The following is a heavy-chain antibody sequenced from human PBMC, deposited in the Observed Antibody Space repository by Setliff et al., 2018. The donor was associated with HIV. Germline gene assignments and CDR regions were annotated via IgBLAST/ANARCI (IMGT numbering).Heavy chain of an antibody. J-gene: IGHJ4*02. Sequence: PGESLKISCVASGFAFDDYSMHWVRQAPGKGLEWVSLISWDGSSTFYADSVKGRFTISRDNSKNTLFLQMNSLRAEDTAVYYCAREGTGYFDSWGQGTLVTVSS. CDR3: AREGTGYFDS. CDR2: ISWDGSST. CDR1: GFAFDDYS. V-gene: IGHV3-43*01. D-gene: IGHD3-9*01.